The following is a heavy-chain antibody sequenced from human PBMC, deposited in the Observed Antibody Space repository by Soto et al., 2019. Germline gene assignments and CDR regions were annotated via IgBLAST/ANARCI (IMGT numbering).Heavy chain of an antibody. CDR2: ISGIGGST. D-gene: IGHD3-16*01. CDR3: AKCYPNVMGRGICAFDF. CDR1: GFTFSSYA. Sequence: EVQLLESGGGLVQPGGSLRLSCAASGFTFSSYAMSWVRQAPGKGLEWVSSISGIGGSTYYANSVKGRFTISRDNSKNTLYLQMNSLRAEDTAVYYCAKCYPNVMGRGICAFDFWGQGTMVTVS. J-gene: IGHJ3*01. V-gene: IGHV3-23*01.